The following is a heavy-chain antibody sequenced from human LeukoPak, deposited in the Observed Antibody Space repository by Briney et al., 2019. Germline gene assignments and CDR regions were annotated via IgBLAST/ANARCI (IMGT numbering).Heavy chain of an antibody. D-gene: IGHD3-10*01. CDR1: GGSIGSFY. J-gene: IGHJ4*02. CDR2: IYNSGNN. V-gene: IGHV4-59*01. CDR3: ARASVLLSADY. Sequence: SETLSLTCTVSGGSIGSFYWSWIRQPPGKGLEWIGYIYNSGNNNYNPSLKSRVTMSVDTSKNQFSLKLSSVTAADTAVYYCARASVLLSADYWGQGTLVTVSS.